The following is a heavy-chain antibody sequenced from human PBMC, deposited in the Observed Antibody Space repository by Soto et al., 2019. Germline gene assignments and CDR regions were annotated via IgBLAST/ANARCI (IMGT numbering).Heavy chain of an antibody. V-gene: IGHV4-31*03. J-gene: IGHJ6*02. CDR2: NYYSGIT. CDR1: GGSISSGGYY. CDR3: ARGSSIAGLYYGMDV. D-gene: IGHD6-6*01. Sequence: QVQLQESGPGLVKPSQTLSLTCTVSGGSISSGGYYWTWIRQHPGKGLEWIGYNYYSGITYYNPSLKSRVPTSLHTSKNQFSLKLSSVTAADTAVYYCARGSSIAGLYYGMDVWGQGTTVTVSS.